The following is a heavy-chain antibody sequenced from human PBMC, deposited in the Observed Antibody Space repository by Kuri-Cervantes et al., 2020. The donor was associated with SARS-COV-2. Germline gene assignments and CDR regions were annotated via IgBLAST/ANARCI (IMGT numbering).Heavy chain of an antibody. CDR3: ARREVRRPYYYYMDV. CDR2: INWNGGST. V-gene: IGHV3-20*04. CDR1: GFTFDDYG. D-gene: IGHD1-26*01. J-gene: IGHJ6*03. Sequence: GESLKISCAASGFTFDDYGMSWVRQAPGKGLEWVSGINWNGGSTGYADSVKGRFTISRDNAKNSLYLQMNSLRAEDTAVYYCARREVRRPYYYYMDVWGKGTTVTVSS.